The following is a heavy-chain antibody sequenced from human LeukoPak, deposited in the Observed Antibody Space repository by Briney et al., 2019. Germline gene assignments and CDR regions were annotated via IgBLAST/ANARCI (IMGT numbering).Heavy chain of an antibody. Sequence: PSETLSLTCTVPGGSLSSYYWSSVRHPPRKGVWRVGQIYHSGSTNYNPSLKSRVTISVDTSKNQFSLKLSSVTAADTAVYYCAIDDYGDPTYYYGTDVWGQGTTVTVSS. J-gene: IGHJ6*02. V-gene: IGHV4-59*01. CDR1: GGSLSSYY. D-gene: IGHD4-17*01. CDR3: AIDDYGDPTYYYGTDV. CDR2: IYHSGST.